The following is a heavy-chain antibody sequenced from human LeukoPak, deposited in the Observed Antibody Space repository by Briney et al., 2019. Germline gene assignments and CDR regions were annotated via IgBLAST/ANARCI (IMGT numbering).Heavy chain of an antibody. J-gene: IGHJ4*02. D-gene: IGHD6-13*01. Sequence: ASVRVSCKASGFPFPVYYMHWVRPAPGQGLGWMGWINPNSGGTNYAQKFQGRVTMTRDTSSSTAYMELSRLRCDDTAVYYCARDVRGIAAAGAPHWGQGTLVTASS. CDR1: GFPFPVYY. V-gene: IGHV1-2*02. CDR3: ARDVRGIAAAGAPH. CDR2: INPNSGGT.